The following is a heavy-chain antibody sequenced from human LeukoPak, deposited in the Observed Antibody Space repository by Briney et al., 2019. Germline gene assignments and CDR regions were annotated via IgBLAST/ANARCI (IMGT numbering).Heavy chain of an antibody. V-gene: IGHV3-21*01. CDR2: ISSSSSYI. J-gene: IGHJ4*02. Sequence: GGSLRLSCAASGFTFSIYSMNWVRQAPGKGLEWVSSISSSSSYIYYADSVKGRFSISRDNAKDSLYLQMSTLRAEDTAVYFCARYGATLDYWGQGTLVTVSS. D-gene: IGHD1-26*01. CDR3: ARYGATLDY. CDR1: GFTFSIYS.